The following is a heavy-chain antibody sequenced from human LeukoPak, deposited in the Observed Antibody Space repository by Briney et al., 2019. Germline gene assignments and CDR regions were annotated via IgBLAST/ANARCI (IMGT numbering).Heavy chain of an antibody. Sequence: QSGGSLRLSCAASGFTFSSYSMNWVRQAPGKGLEWVSSISSSSSYIYYADSVKGRFTISRDNAKNSLYLQMNSLRAEDTAVYYCAKSFVVVTATHWGQGTLVTVSS. CDR1: GFTFSSYS. CDR3: AKSFVVVTATH. V-gene: IGHV3-21*01. J-gene: IGHJ4*02. D-gene: IGHD2-21*02. CDR2: ISSSSSYI.